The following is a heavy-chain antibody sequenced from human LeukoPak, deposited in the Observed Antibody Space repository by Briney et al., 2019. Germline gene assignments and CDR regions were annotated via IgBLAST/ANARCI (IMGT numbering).Heavy chain of an antibody. Sequence: PSETLSLTCTVSSGSISSYYWSWIRQPPGKGLEWIGYVYYSGSTNYNPSLKSRVTISVDTSKNQFSLRLSSVTAEDTAVYYCAKDRCSNGVGCYYYYMDVWGKGTTVTISS. CDR2: VYYSGST. D-gene: IGHD2-8*01. V-gene: IGHV4-59*01. J-gene: IGHJ6*03. CDR3: AKDRCSNGVGCYYYYMDV. CDR1: SGSISSYY.